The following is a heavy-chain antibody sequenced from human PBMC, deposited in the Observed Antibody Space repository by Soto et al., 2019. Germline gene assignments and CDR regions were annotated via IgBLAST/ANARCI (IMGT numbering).Heavy chain of an antibody. D-gene: IGHD3-3*01. CDR3: ARDKRITIFGVVIEGDPTDYYGMDV. J-gene: IGHJ6*02. CDR2: ISYRGST. V-gene: IGHV4-39*02. Sequence: PSETLSLTCSVSGGSISSNIYYWAWIRQPPGKGLEWIGTISYRGSTSYKPSLKGRVTTSVDTSKNHFSLNLTSVTAADTAVYYCARDKRITIFGVVIEGDPTDYYGMDVWGQGTTVTVSS. CDR1: GGSISSNIYY.